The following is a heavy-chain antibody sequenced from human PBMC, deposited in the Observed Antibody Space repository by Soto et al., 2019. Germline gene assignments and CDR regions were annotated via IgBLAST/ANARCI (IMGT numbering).Heavy chain of an antibody. CDR3: ARVSLVGPSGGRYFDY. CDR2: IKNKANSYTT. Sequence: GGSLRLSCAASGFTFSAHYMDWVRQAPGKGLEWVGRIKNKANSYTTEYAASVEGRFTISREDSQNSLYLQMSSLKTEDTAVYYCARVSLVGPSGGRYFDYWGQGSQVTVSS. V-gene: IGHV3-72*01. J-gene: IGHJ4*02. D-gene: IGHD1-26*01. CDR1: GFTFSAHY.